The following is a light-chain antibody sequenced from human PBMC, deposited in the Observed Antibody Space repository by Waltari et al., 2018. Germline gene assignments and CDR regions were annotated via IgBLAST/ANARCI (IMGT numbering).Light chain of an antibody. V-gene: IGKV3-15*01. CDR3: QQYNNWPPRRT. Sequence: EIVMTQSPATLSVSPGERATLSCRASKSVSSNLAWYQQKPGQAPRPLIYGASTRATGIPARFSGSVSGTEFTLTISSLQSEDFAVYYCQQYNNWPPRRTFGKGTKVEIK. CDR2: GAS. J-gene: IGKJ1*01. CDR1: KSVSSN.